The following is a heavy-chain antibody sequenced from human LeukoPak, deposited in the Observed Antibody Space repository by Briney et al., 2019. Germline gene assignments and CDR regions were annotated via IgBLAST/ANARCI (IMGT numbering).Heavy chain of an antibody. D-gene: IGHD3-22*01. Sequence: PGGSLRLSCAAPGFTFSSYWMSWVRQAPGKGLEWVAVIWYDGSIKYYGDSVKGRFTISRDNSKNTLYLQMNSLSAEDTAVYYCAKSRGYYYEKSGPADYWGQGTLVTVSS. J-gene: IGHJ4*02. CDR2: IWYDGSIK. V-gene: IGHV3-33*06. CDR3: AKSRGYYYEKSGPADY. CDR1: GFTFSSYW.